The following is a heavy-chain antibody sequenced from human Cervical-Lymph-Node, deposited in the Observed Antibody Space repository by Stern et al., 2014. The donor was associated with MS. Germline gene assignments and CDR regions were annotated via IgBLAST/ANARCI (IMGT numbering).Heavy chain of an antibody. CDR2: ISAYNGNT. V-gene: IGHV1-18*01. CDR3: GRELRYVDWPPLDY. CDR1: GYTLNTYG. Sequence: QVQLVQSGAEVKKPGASVKVSCKASGYTLNTYGITWVRQAPGQGLERMGWISAYNGNTKYAQQFQGRVTMTTDTSTNTAYMELRSLRSDDTAVYYCGRELRYVDWPPLDYWGQGTLVTVSS. D-gene: IGHD3-9*01. J-gene: IGHJ4*02.